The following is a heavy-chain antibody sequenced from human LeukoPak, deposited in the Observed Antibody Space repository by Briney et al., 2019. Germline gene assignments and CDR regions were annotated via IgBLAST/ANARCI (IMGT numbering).Heavy chain of an antibody. Sequence: SETLSLTCAVYGGSFSGYYWSWIRQPPGKGLERIGEINHSGSTNYNPSLKSRATISVDTSKNQFSLKLSSVTAADTAVYYCARGPRDYDSSGVLDSWGQGTLVTVSS. V-gene: IGHV4-34*01. CDR2: INHSGST. CDR3: ARGPRDYDSSGVLDS. D-gene: IGHD3-22*01. CDR1: GGSFSGYY. J-gene: IGHJ4*02.